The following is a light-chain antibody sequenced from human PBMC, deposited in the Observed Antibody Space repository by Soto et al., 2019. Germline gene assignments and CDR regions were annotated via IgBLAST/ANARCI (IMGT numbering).Light chain of an antibody. J-gene: IGKJ3*01. CDR2: GAS. CDR1: QSVGSN. Sequence: EIVMTQSPATLSVSPGERATLSCRASQSVGSNLAWYQQKPGQAPRLLIYGASTRATGIPARFSGSGSGTEFTLTISSLQSEDFAVYYCQQYNNWRFTFGPGTKVDIK. V-gene: IGKV3-15*01. CDR3: QQYNNWRFT.